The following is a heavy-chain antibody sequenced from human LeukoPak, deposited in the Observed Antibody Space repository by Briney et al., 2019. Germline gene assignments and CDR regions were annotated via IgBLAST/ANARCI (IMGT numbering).Heavy chain of an antibody. CDR2: IYYSGST. V-gene: IGHV4-59*12. CDR3: ARTTMIVPGAMFDP. D-gene: IGHD3-22*01. Sequence: NPSETLSLTCTVSGGSISSYYWSWIRQPPGKGLEWIGYIYYSGSTNYNPSLKSRVTISVDTSKNQFSLKLSSVTAADTAVYYCARTTMIVPGAMFDPWGQGTLVTVSS. J-gene: IGHJ5*02. CDR1: GGSISSYY.